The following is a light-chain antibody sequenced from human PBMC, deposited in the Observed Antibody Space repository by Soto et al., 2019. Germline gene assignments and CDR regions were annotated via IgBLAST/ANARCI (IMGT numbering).Light chain of an antibody. J-gene: IGLJ2*01. CDR1: SSDVGSYNL. CDR2: DVS. Sequence: QSALTQPVSVSGSPGQSITISCTGTSSDVGSYNLVSWYQHHPGKAPKLMIYDVSNRPSGISNRFSGSKSGNTASLTISGLQAEDEADYYCSSFTISRNTVIFGGGTKLTVL. V-gene: IGLV2-14*02. CDR3: SSFTISRNTVI.